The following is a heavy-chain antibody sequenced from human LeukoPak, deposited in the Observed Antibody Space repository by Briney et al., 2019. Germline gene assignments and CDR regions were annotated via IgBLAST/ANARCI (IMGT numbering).Heavy chain of an antibody. CDR1: GFTFSDYV. J-gene: IGHJ4*02. Sequence: SGKSLRLSCAASGFTFSDYVMHWVRQALGKGLEWLALISHEGSKYYADSLKGRFTISRDNSKSTLYLQMNSLRPEDTAFYYCAREWTYSSGWSASGYWGQGTLVTVSS. V-gene: IGHV3-30*04. CDR3: AREWTYSSGWSASGY. CDR2: ISHEGSK. D-gene: IGHD6-19*01.